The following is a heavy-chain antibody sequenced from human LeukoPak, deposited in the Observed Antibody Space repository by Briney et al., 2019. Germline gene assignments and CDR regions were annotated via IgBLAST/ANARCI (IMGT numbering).Heavy chain of an antibody. CDR1: GGSISSGGYY. V-gene: IGHV4-61*09. Sequence: SQTLSLTCTVSGGSISSGGYYWSWIRQPAGKGLEWIGYIYYSGSTDYNPSLKSRVTMSVDTSKNQLSLKLSSVTAADTAVYYCATLQSSGYDYSDYWGQGILVTVSS. CDR3: ATLQSSGYDYSDY. D-gene: IGHD3-22*01. J-gene: IGHJ4*02. CDR2: IYYSGST.